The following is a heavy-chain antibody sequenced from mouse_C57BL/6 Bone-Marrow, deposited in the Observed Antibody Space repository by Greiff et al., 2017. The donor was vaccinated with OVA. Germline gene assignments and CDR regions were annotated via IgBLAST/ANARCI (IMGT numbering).Heavy chain of an antibody. V-gene: IGHV1-7*01. J-gene: IGHJ2*01. Sequence: VQLQQSGAELAKPGASVKLSCKASGYTFTSYWMHWVKQRPGQGLEWIGYINPSSGYTKYNQKFKDKATLTADKSSSTAYMQLSSLTYEDSAVYYYARPHLLWPYYFDYWGQGTTLTVSS. CDR3: ARPHLLWPYYFDY. CDR1: GYTFTSYW. D-gene: IGHD2-1*01. CDR2: INPSSGYT.